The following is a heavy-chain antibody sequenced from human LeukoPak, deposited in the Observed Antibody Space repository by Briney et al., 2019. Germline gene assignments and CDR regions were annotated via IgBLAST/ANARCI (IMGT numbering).Heavy chain of an antibody. CDR3: ARGITMVRGVITTEGYYFDY. V-gene: IGHV3-33*01. CDR1: GFTFSSYG. Sequence: GGFLRLSCAASGFTFSSYGMHWVRQAPGKGLEWVAVIWYDGSNKYYADSVKGRFTISRDNSKNTLYLQMNSLRAEDTAVYYCARGITMVRGVITTEGYYFDYWGQGTLVTVSS. J-gene: IGHJ4*02. CDR2: IWYDGSNK. D-gene: IGHD3-10*01.